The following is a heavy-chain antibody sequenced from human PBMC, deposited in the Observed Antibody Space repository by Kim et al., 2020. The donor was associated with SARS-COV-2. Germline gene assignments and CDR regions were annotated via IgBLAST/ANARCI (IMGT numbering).Heavy chain of an antibody. Sequence: SQTLPLTCDISGDSVSSDTSAWNWIRQSPSGRLEWLGRTYYRARWTEDYAKSVRGRIIIRPDTSKNQVSLQLKSVTADDTGVYFCARQSGWFMDYWGQGT. CDR3: ARQSGWFMDY. CDR2: TYYRARWTE. J-gene: IGHJ4*02. V-gene: IGHV6-1*01. CDR1: GDSVSSDTSA. D-gene: IGHD6-19*01.